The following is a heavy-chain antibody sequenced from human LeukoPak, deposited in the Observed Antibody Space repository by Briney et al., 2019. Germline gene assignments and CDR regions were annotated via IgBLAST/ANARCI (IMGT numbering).Heavy chain of an antibody. CDR3: AKDGNPGWEPYYYYYYMDV. D-gene: IGHD1-26*01. J-gene: IGHJ6*03. CDR1: GFTFRSYE. V-gene: IGHV3-48*03. CDR2: ISSSGSTM. Sequence: GGSLRLSCVASGFTFRSYEMNWVRQAPGKGLEWVSYISSSGSTMYYADSVKGRFTISRDNSKNTLYLQMNSLRAEDTAVYYCAKDGNPGWEPYYYYYYMDVWGKGTTVTISS.